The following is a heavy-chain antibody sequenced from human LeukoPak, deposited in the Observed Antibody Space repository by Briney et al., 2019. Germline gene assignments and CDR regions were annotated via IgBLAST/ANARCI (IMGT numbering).Heavy chain of an antibody. Sequence: GESLKISCKGSGYSFTSYWIGWVRQMPGKGLEWMGIIYPGDSDTRYSPSFQGQVTISADKSISTAYLQWSSLKASDPAMYYCARHLGYCSSTSCKGDNWFDPWGQGTLVTVSS. CDR2: IYPGDSDT. V-gene: IGHV5-51*01. CDR1: GYSFTSYW. J-gene: IGHJ5*02. D-gene: IGHD2-2*01. CDR3: ARHLGYCSSTSCKGDNWFDP.